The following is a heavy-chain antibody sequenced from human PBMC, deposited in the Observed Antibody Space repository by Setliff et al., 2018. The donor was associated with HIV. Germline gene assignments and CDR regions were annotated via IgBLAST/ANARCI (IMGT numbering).Heavy chain of an antibody. CDR1: GGSIGGTHY. J-gene: IGHJ4*02. V-gene: IGHV4-4*02. CDR2: IHHSGST. CDR3: ARRRSSGWYHYFDY. Sequence: ASETLSLTCAVSGGSIGGTHYWHWVRQPPGRGLEWIGDIHHSGSTYYNPSLKSRVTISVDTSKNQFSLKLSSVTAADTAVYYCARRRSSGWYHYFDYWGQGTLVTVSS. D-gene: IGHD6-19*01.